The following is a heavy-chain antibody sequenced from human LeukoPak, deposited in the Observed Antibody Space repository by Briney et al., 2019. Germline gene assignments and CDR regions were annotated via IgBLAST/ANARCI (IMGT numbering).Heavy chain of an antibody. CDR1: GYTFTGYY. V-gene: IGHV1-2*02. CDR2: VNPNSGGS. Sequence: ASVKVSCKASGYTFTGYYMHWVRQAPGQGLEWMGWVNPNSGGSNYAQNFQGRVTMTRDTSISTVYMELSRLRSDDTAVYYRARVVSFYDMGVWGQGTTVIVSS. CDR3: ARVVSFYDMGV. D-gene: IGHD5/OR15-5a*01. J-gene: IGHJ6*02.